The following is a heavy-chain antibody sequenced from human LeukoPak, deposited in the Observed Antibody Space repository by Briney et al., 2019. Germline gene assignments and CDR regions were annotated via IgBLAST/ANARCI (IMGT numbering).Heavy chain of an antibody. D-gene: IGHD5-12*01. Sequence: GETLRLSCAASGFAFSIYWMHWVRQAPGKGLVWVSRINSDGSTTGYANSVKGRRTVSRDNSKSTLYLQMNSLGAEDTAVYYCARDLSPYSGNEPFDNWGQGTLVTVSS. CDR3: ARDLSPYSGNEPFDN. J-gene: IGHJ4*02. V-gene: IGHV3-74*01. CDR2: INSDGSTT. CDR1: GFAFSIYW.